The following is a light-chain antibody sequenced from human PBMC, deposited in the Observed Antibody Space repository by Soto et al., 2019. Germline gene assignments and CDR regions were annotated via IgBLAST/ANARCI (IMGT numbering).Light chain of an antibody. CDR2: GAS. Sequence: EIVLTQSPGTLSLSPGESATLSCRASQSVGSSYLAWYRQKPGQAHRLLIYGASSRATGIPDRFSGGGSGTDFTLTISRLEPEDFAVYYCQQYGSSPSTFGQGTKVEIK. CDR1: QSVGSSY. CDR3: QQYGSSPST. J-gene: IGKJ1*01. V-gene: IGKV3-20*01.